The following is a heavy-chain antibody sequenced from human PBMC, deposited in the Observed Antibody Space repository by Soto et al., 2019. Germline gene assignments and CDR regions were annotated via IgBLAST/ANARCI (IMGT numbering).Heavy chain of an antibody. V-gene: IGHV1-69*02. CDR3: AGGANYFDY. Sequence: QVQLVQSGAEVKKPGSSVKVSCKASGGTFSSYTISWVRQAPGQGLEWVGRIIPILGIANYAQKFQGRVTITADKSTSTAYMELSSLRSEETAGDYCAGGANYFDYWGQGTLVTVSS. CDR2: IIPILGIA. J-gene: IGHJ4*02. CDR1: GGTFSSYT.